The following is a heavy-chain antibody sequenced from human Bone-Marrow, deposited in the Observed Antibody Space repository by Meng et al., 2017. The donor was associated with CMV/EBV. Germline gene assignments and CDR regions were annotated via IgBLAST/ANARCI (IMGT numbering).Heavy chain of an antibody. V-gene: IGHV1-8*03. J-gene: IGHJ6*02. CDR2: MNPNSGNT. CDR3: ARGLPAWFGVVSLYYYGMDV. D-gene: IGHD3-3*01. Sequence: ASVKVFCKASGYTFTSYDINWVRQATGQGLEWMGWMNPNSGNTGYAQKFQGRVTITRNTSISTAYMELSSLRSEDTAVYYCARGLPAWFGVVSLYYYGMDVWGQGTTATVSS. CDR1: GYTFTSYD.